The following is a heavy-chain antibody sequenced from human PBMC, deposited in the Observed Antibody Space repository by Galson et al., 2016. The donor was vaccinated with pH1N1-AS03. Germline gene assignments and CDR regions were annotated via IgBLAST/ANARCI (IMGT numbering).Heavy chain of an antibody. CDR2: ISYDGSNK. CDR1: GFTFSSYG. Sequence: SLRLSCAASGFTFSSYGMHWARQAPGKGLEWVAVISYDGSNKYYADSVKGRFTISRDNSKNTLYLQMKSLRAEDTAVYYCAKDLGTHYYGMDVWGQGTTVTVSS. CDR3: AKDLGTHYYGMDV. J-gene: IGHJ6*02. V-gene: IGHV3-30*18.